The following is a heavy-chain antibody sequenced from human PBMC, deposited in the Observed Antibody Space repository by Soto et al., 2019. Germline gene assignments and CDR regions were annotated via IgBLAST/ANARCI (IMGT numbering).Heavy chain of an antibody. CDR1: GGTFSSYA. Sequence: SVKVSCKAAGGTFSSYASSWVRQAPGQGLEWMGGIIPIFGTANYAQKFQGRVTITADESTSTAYKELSSLRSEDTAVYYCARSGEGDGYIQYYFDYWGQGTLVPVSS. D-gene: IGHD3-10*01. CDR3: ARSGEGDGYIQYYFDY. J-gene: IGHJ4*02. V-gene: IGHV1-69*13. CDR2: IIPIFGTA.